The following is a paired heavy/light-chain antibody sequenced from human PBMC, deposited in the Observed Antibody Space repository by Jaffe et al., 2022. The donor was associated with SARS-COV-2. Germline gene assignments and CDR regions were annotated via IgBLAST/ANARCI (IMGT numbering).Heavy chain of an antibody. CDR1: GFTFSDYY. D-gene: IGHD6-25*01. J-gene: IGHJ4*02. Sequence: QVQLVESGGGLVKPGGSLRLSCAASGFTFSDYYMSWIRQAPGKGLEWVSYISSSGSTIYYADSVKGRFTISRDNAKNSLYLQMNSLRAEDTAVYYCARDRPGIAAFDYWGQGTLVTVSS. CDR2: ISSSGSTI. V-gene: IGHV3-11*01. CDR3: ARDRPGIAAFDY.
Light chain of an antibody. CDR3: QAWDSSGRV. Sequence: SYELTQPPSVSVSPGQTASITCSGDKLGDKYACWYQQKPGQSPVLVIYQDSKRPSGIPERFSGSNSGNTATLTISGTQAMDEADYYCQAWDSSGRVFGGGTKLTVL. V-gene: IGLV3-1*01. CDR2: QDS. CDR1: KLGDKY. J-gene: IGLJ2*01.